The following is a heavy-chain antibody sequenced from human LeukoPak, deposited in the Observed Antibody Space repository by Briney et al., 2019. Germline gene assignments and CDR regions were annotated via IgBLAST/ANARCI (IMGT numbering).Heavy chain of an antibody. V-gene: IGHV3-21*01. CDR1: GFTVITND. Sequence: GGSLRLSCAASGFTVITNDMTWVRQAPGKGLEWVSYITSSTSYIYYADSVKGRFTISRDNAKNSLYLQMNSLRAEDTAVYYCAREKGVSGYDYWGQGTLVTVSS. D-gene: IGHD5/OR15-5a*01. CDR2: ITSSTSYI. CDR3: AREKGVSGYDY. J-gene: IGHJ4*02.